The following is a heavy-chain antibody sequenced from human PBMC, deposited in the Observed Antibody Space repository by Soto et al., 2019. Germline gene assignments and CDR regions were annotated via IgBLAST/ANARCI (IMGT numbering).Heavy chain of an antibody. CDR2: FDPEDGET. V-gene: IGHV1-24*01. CDR3: ATVTYYDILTGYTFDY. D-gene: IGHD3-9*01. CDR1: GYTLTELS. J-gene: IGHJ4*02. Sequence: RASVKVSCKVSGYTLTELSMHWVRQAPGKGLEWMGGFDPEDGETIYAQKFQGRVTMTEDTSTDTAYMELSSLRSEDTAVYYCATVTYYDILTGYTFDYWGQGTLVTVSS.